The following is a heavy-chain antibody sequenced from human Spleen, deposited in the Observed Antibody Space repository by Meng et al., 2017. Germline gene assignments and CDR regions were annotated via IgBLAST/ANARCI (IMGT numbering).Heavy chain of an antibody. V-gene: IGHV3-23*01. J-gene: IGHJ4*02. CDR2: ISGSGGST. CDR1: GFTFSSYA. CDR3: AKGLAVVAAPFDY. D-gene: IGHD2-15*01. Sequence: GESLKISCAASGFTFSSYAMSWVRQAPGKGLEWVSAISGSGGSTYYADSVKGRFTISRDNSKNTLYLQMNSLRAEDTAIYYCAKGLAVVAAPFDYWGQGTLVTVSS.